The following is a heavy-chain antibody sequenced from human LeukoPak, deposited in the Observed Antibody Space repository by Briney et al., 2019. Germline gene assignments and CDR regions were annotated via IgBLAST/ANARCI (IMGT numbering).Heavy chain of an antibody. J-gene: IGHJ2*01. CDR1: GGSFSGYY. CDR3: ARAPSVRGVIIPYWYFDL. D-gene: IGHD3-10*01. CDR2: INHSGST. V-gene: IGHV4-34*01. Sequence: PSETLPLTCAVYGGSFSGYYWSWIRQPPGKGLEWIGEINHSGSTNYNPSLKSRVTISVDTSKNQFSLKLSSVTAADTAVYYCARAPSVRGVIIPYWYFDLWGRGTLVTVSS.